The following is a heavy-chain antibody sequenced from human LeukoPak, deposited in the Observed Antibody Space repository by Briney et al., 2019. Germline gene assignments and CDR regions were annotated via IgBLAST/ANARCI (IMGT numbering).Heavy chain of an antibody. V-gene: IGHV4-59*01. Sequence: SETLSLTCTVSGGSINGYYWSWIRQPPGKGLAWIGYVYYSASTNYSPSLKSRVTISVDTSKKQFSLRLSSVTAAETAVYYCARGIMTTVPTFDYWGQGTLVTVSS. CDR3: ARGIMTTVPTFDY. CDR2: VYYSAST. J-gene: IGHJ4*02. CDR1: GGSINGYY. D-gene: IGHD4-17*01.